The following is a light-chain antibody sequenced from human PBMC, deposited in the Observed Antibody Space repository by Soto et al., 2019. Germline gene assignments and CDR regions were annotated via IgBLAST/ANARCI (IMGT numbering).Light chain of an antibody. CDR3: QQYNNWPPIT. V-gene: IGKV3-15*01. CDR1: QSVSNN. Sequence: EIVLTQSPGTLSLSPGERATLSCRASQSVSNNYLAWYQQKPGQAPRLLFYGASTRATGIPARFSGSGSGTEFTLTISSLQSEDFAVYYCQQYNNWPPITFGQGTRLEIK. J-gene: IGKJ5*01. CDR2: GAS.